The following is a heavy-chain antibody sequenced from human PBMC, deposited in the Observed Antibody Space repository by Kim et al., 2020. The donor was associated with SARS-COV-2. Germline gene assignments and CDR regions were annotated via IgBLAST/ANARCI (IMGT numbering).Heavy chain of an antibody. V-gene: IGHV4-34*01. Sequence: SETLSLTCAVYGGSFSGYYWSWIRQPPGKGLEWIGEINHSGSTNYNPSLKSRVTISVDTSKNQFSLKLSSVTAADTAVYYCARGPPYSSGWYYYFDYWGQGSLGTVSS. CDR2: INHSGST. CDR1: GGSFSGYY. J-gene: IGHJ4*02. CDR3: ARGPPYSSGWYYYFDY. D-gene: IGHD6-19*01.